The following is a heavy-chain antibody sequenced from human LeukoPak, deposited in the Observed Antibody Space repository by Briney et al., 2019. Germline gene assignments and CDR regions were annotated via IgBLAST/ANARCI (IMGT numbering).Heavy chain of an antibody. D-gene: IGHD6-19*01. Sequence: GASVKVSCKASGFTFTSSAMQWVRPARGQRLEWIGWIVVGSGNTNYAQKFQERVTITRDMSTSTAYMELSSLRSEDTAVYYCAAGEGIAVAGTEFDYWGQGTLVTVSS. CDR1: GFTFTSSA. J-gene: IGHJ4*02. CDR2: IVVGSGNT. CDR3: AAGEGIAVAGTEFDY. V-gene: IGHV1-58*02.